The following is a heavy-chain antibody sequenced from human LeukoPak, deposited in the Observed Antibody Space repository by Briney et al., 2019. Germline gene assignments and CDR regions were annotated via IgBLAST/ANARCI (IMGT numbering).Heavy chain of an antibody. J-gene: IGHJ4*02. D-gene: IGHD3-3*01. V-gene: IGHV4-59*01. CDR3: ARGSSYYDFWSGYYRPRHQIDY. CDR2: IYYSGST. CDR1: GGSISSYY. Sequence: SETLSLTCTVSGGSISSYYWSWIRQPPGKGLEWIGYIYYSGSTNYNPSLKSRVTISVDTSKNQFSLKLSSVTAADTAVYHCARGSSYYDFWSGYYRPRHQIDYWGQGTLVTVSS.